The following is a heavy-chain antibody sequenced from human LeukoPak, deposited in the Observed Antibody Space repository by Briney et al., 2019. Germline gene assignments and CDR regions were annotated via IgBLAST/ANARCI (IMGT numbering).Heavy chain of an antibody. CDR2: IYPGDSDT. D-gene: IGHD3-22*01. J-gene: IGHJ5*02. V-gene: IGHV5-51*01. Sequence: GESLKISCKGSGYSFTSYWIGWVRQMPGKGLEWMGIIYPGDSDTRYSPSFQGQVTISADKSISTAYLQWSSLKASDTAMYYCARHVAYYYDSSGYFVYLGEFDPWGQGTLVTVSS. CDR1: GYSFTSYW. CDR3: ARHVAYYYDSSGYFVYLGEFDP.